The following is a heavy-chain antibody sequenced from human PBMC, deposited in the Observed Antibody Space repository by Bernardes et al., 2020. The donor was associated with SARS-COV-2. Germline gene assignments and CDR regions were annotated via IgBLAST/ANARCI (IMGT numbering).Heavy chain of an antibody. J-gene: IGHJ6*02. V-gene: IGHV3-7*05. D-gene: IGHD3-3*01. CDR3: ARWARIWSGYLSPSYGMDV. Sequence: VGSLRLSCAASGFTFSSYWMSWVRQAPGKGLEWVANIKQDGSEKYYVDSVKGRFTISRDNAKNSLYLQMNSLRAEDTAVYYCARWARIWSGYLSPSYGMDVWGQGTTVTVAS. CDR1: GFTFSSYW. CDR2: IKQDGSEK.